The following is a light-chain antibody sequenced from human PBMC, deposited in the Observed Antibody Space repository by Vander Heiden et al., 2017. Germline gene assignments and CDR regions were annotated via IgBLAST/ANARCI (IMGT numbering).Light chain of an antibody. CDR2: DAS. J-gene: IGKJ4*01. V-gene: IGKV1-33*01. CDR3: QQDDNLPLT. CDR1: QDISNY. Sequence: DIPMTQSPSSLSASVGDSVTITCHASQDISNYLNWYHQKPGKAPKLLLYDASNLETGVPARSRGRGSGTDFTFTISSLQPEDFATYYCQQDDNLPLTFGGGTKVEIK.